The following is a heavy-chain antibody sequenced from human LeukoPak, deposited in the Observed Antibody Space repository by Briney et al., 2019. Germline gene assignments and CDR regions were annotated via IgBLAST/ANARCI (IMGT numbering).Heavy chain of an antibody. CDR1: GFTFSSYA. J-gene: IGHJ4*02. Sequence: GGSLRLSCAASGFTFSSYAVSWVRQAPGKGLEWVSAISGSGGSTYYADSVKGRFTISRDNSKNTLYLQMNSLRADDTAVYHCAKVITVAADYWGQGTLVTVAS. CDR2: ISGSGGST. CDR3: AKVITVAADY. V-gene: IGHV3-23*01. D-gene: IGHD6-19*01.